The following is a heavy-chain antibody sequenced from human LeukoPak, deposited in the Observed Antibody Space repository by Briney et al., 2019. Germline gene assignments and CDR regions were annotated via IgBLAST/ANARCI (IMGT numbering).Heavy chain of an antibody. D-gene: IGHD6-25*01. CDR1: GFTFSSYG. CDR2: IRFDGSDK. V-gene: IGHV3-30*02. J-gene: IGHJ3*02. CDR3: AKAGNGFDAFDI. Sequence: PGGSLRLSCAASGFTFSSYGMHWVRQAPGKGLEWVAFIRFDGSDKYYADSVKGRFTVSRDDSKNTLYLQMNSLRAEDTAVYYCAKAGNGFDAFDIWGQGTMVTVSS.